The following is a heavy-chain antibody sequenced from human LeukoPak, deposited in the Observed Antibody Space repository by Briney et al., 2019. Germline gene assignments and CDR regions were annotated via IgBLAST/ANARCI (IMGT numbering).Heavy chain of an antibody. CDR3: VRLASGRALIYFEF. J-gene: IGHJ4*02. Sequence: GESLKISCKGSGYSFTNYWIGWVRQMPGKGLEWMGIINPGDSDARYSPSFQGQVTISADKSISTAYLQWSSLKASDTAMYYCVRLASGRALIYFEFWGQGTLVTVSS. CDR1: GYSFTNYW. D-gene: IGHD3-10*01. V-gene: IGHV5-51*01. CDR2: INPGDSDA.